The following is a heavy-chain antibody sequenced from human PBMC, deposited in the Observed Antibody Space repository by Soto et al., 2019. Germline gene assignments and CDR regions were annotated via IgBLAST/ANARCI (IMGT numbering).Heavy chain of an antibody. CDR3: VRAIGHYGMDV. D-gene: IGHD3-22*01. V-gene: IGHV3-74*01. CDR2: INSDGSST. CDR1: GFIFSNCW. Sequence: GGSLRLSCVASGFIFSNCWMHWVRQAPGMGLVWVSHINSDGSSTTYADSVKGRFTISRENAKNTLYLQMNSLRAEDTAVYYCVRAIGHYGMDVWGRGTTVTVSS. J-gene: IGHJ6*02.